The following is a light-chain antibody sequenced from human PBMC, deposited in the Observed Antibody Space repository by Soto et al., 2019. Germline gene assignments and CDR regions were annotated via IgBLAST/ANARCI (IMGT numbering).Light chain of an antibody. J-gene: IGLJ2*01. CDR3: QSYDSSLSGSV. CDR2: GNN. V-gene: IGLV1-40*01. Sequence: QAVLTQPPSVSGAPGQRVTISCTGSSSNIGAGYGVHWYRHLPGTAPKLLIYGNNNRPSGVPDRFSGSKSGTSASLAITGLQAEDEADYSCQSYDSSLSGSVFGGGTKVTVL. CDR1: SSNIGAGYG.